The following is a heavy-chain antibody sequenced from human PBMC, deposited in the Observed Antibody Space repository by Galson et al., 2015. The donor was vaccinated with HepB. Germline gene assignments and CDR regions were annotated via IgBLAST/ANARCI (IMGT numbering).Heavy chain of an antibody. J-gene: IGHJ4*02. CDR2: IWYDGSNK. Sequence: SLRLSCAASGFTFSSYGMHWVRQAPGKGLEWVAVIWYDGSNKYYADSVKGRFTISRDNSKNTLYLQMNSLRAEDTAVYYCASRASRDYFDYWGQGTLVTVSS. CDR1: GFTFSSYG. D-gene: IGHD3-10*01. V-gene: IGHV3-33*01. CDR3: ASRASRDYFDY.